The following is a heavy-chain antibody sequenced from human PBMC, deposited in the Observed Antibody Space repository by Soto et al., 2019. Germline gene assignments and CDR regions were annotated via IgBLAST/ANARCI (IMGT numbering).Heavy chain of an antibody. CDR3: ARVRGSAAGTEGYGMDV. Sequence: SAEVSWDASGYAFKSNSSKWVRQAYVKFFELMGWISAYNGNTNYAQKLQGRVTMTTDTSTSTAYMELRSLRSDDTAVYYCARVRGSAAGTEGYGMDVWGQGNTVTGS. CDR2: ISAYNGNT. V-gene: IGHV1-18*04. J-gene: IGHJ6*01. D-gene: IGHD6-13*01. CDR1: GYAFKSNS.